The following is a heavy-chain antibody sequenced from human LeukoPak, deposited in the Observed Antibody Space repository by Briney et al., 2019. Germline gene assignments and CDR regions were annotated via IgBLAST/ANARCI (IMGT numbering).Heavy chain of an antibody. CDR1: GFTFSSYG. J-gene: IGHJ4*02. D-gene: IGHD1-1*01. CDR2: ISYDGSNK. V-gene: IGHV3-30*18. CDR3: AKGTTFDY. Sequence: GGSLRLSCAASGFTFSSYGMHWVRQAPGKGLEWVAVISYDGSNKYYADSAKGRFTISRDNSKNTLYLQMNSLRAEDTAVYYCAKGTTFDYWGQGTLVTVSS.